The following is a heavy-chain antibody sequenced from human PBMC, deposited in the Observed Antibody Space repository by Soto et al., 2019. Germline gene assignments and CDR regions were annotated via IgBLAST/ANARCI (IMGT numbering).Heavy chain of an antibody. J-gene: IGHJ4*02. D-gene: IGHD6-13*01. CDR2: IYWDGGK. CDR3: AHSRPRSSSWDIFDY. V-gene: IGHV2-5*02. CDR1: GFSLSTGGVG. Sequence: SGPTLVNPTQTLTLTCTFSGFSLSTGGVGVGWVRQPPGKALEWLALIYWDGGKYYSPSLKSRLTVTKDTSKNQVALLMTNMDPVDTATYFCAHSRPRSSSWDIFDYWGQGTLVTVSS.